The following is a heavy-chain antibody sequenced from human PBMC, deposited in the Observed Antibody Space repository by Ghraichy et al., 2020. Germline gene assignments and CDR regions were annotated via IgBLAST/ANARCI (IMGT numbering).Heavy chain of an antibody. CDR1: GFTFTTYG. J-gene: IGHJ4*02. CDR3: AKDCGLGGPRDY. D-gene: IGHD3-16*01. Sequence: LNISCVASGFTFTTYGMHWLRQAPGKGLEWVAFIWSDASDSYYSDSVKGRFTISRDNSKNTLYLQMNSLRIEDTGIYYCAKDCGLGGPRDYWGQGTLVTVSS. V-gene: IGHV3-33*06. CDR2: IWSDASDS.